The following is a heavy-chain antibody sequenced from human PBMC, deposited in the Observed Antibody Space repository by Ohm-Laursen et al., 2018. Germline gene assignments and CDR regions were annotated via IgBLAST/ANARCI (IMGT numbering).Heavy chain of an antibody. Sequence: SLRLSCAASGFSFSDYDMSWIRQAPGKGPEWISYICRDSKTIDYVDSVKGRFTIARDNAKNLLYLQLNSLRVEDTAVYYCARDSSRRAREGGMDVWGQGTMVTVSS. CDR1: GFSFSDYD. CDR3: ARDSSRRAREGGMDV. D-gene: IGHD6-6*01. CDR2: ICRDSKTI. J-gene: IGHJ6*02. V-gene: IGHV3-11*04.